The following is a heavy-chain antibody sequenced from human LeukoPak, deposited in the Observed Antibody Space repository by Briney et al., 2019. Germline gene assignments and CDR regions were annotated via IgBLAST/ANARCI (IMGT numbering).Heavy chain of an antibody. CDR3: ARGMRGIVVVPPDY. V-gene: IGHV1-2*02. D-gene: IGHD2-2*01. J-gene: IGHJ4*02. CDR1: GYNFTCYY. Sequence: AASVKISFKASGYNFTCYYMHWVRPAPGQGREWMGWINPNSGGTNYSQKFQGRVTITRDTSISTAYMELSRLRSDDTAVYYCARGMRGIVVVPPDYWGQGTLVTVSS. CDR2: INPNSGGT.